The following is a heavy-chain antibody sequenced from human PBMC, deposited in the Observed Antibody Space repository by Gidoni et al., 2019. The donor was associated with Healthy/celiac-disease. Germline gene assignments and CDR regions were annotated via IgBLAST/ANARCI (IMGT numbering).Heavy chain of an antibody. CDR3: ARDFEGTDSLGTFDY. J-gene: IGHJ4*02. V-gene: IGHV3-30*04. CDR1: GFTFSSYA. Sequence: VQLVESGGGVVQPGRSLRLSCAAAGFTFSSYAMHWVRQAAGKGLEWVAAISSDGRNKYDADSVKGRFTISRDNSKNTLYLQMNSLRAEDTAVYYCARDFEGTDSLGTFDYWGQGTLVTVSS. D-gene: IGHD1-1*01. CDR2: ISSDGRNK.